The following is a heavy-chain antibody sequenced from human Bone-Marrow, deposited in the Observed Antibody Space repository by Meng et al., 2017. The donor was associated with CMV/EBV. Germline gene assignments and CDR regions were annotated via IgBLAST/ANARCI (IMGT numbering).Heavy chain of an antibody. V-gene: IGHV1-2*02. CDR3: ARGGGGLGYCSGGTCDWSFDL. D-gene: IGHD2-15*01. J-gene: IGHJ2*01. CDR1: GYTFTGYY. Sequence: ASVKVSCKASGYTFTGYYMHWVRQAPGQGLEWMGWINPNSGGTNYAQKFQGRVTMTRDTSISTAYMELNSLRSDDTAVYYCARGGGGLGYCSGGTCDWSFDLWGRGPLVTIYS. CDR2: INPNSGGT.